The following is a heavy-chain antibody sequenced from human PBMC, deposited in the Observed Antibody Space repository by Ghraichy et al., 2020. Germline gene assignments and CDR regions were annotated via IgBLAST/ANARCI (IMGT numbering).Heavy chain of an antibody. Sequence: GGSLRLSCAASGFTFDDYAMHWVRQAPGKGLEWVSGISWNSGSIGYADSVKGRFTISRDNAKNSLYLQMNSLRAEDTALYYCARAYSSGPWDYFDYWGQGTLVTVSS. J-gene: IGHJ4*02. CDR1: GFTFDDYA. CDR3: ARAYSSGPWDYFDY. D-gene: IGHD6-19*01. V-gene: IGHV3-9*01. CDR2: ISWNSGSI.